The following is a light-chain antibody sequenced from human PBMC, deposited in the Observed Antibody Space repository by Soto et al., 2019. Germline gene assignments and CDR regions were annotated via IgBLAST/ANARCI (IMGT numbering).Light chain of an antibody. CDR1: QSISSW. CDR2: DAS. Sequence: IQIAPYPSTLSASVGDRVTNTCRASQSISSWLAWYQQKPGKAPKLLIYDASNLETGVPSRFSGSGSGTDFTFTISSLQPEDIATYYCQQYDNLPLTFGGGTKVDIK. CDR3: QQYDNLPLT. V-gene: IGKV1-33*01. J-gene: IGKJ4*01.